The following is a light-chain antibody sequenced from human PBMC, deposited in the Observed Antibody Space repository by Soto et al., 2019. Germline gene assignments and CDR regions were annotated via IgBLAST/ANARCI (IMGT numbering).Light chain of an antibody. CDR2: GAS. J-gene: IGKJ2*01. Sequence: EIVLTQSPGTLSLSPGERATLSCRASQSVSSSYLAWYQHKPGQAPRLLIYGASSRATGIPDRFSGSGSGTDFTLTISRLAREEFGVYCCQRYGSSPPTFGQGTKMEIK. V-gene: IGKV3-20*01. CDR1: QSVSSSY. CDR3: QRYGSSPPT.